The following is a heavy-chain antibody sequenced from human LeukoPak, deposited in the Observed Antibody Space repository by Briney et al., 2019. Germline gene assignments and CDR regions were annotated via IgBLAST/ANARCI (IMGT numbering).Heavy chain of an antibody. Sequence: GESLKISCKGSGYSFTTYWIGWVRQTPGKGLEWMGIIYPVDSDIRISPSFQGQVTISVDKSISTAYLQWSSLKASDTAIYYCARRAVVIGVGYFDYWGQGTLVTVSS. CDR1: GYSFTTYW. V-gene: IGHV5-51*01. CDR3: ARRAVVIGVGYFDY. CDR2: IYPVDSDI. J-gene: IGHJ4*02. D-gene: IGHD4-23*01.